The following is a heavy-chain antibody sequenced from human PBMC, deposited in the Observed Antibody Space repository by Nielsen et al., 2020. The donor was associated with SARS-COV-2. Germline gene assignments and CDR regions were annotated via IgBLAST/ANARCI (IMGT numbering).Heavy chain of an antibody. CDR1: GFTFSSLW. V-gene: IGHV3-7*01. CDR2: IKPDGSEK. Sequence: GESLKISCAASGFTFSSLWMSWVRQVPGKGLEWVVDIKPDGSEKFYVDSVKGRFTISRDNAKNSMSLQMNSLRVEDTAVYYCARDWSRAADVWGQGTMVTVSS. D-gene: IGHD2-15*01. CDR3: ARDWSRAADV. J-gene: IGHJ3*01.